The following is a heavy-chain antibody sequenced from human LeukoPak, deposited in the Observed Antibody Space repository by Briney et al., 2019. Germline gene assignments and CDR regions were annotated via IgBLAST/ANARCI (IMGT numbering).Heavy chain of an antibody. CDR2: IYHSGTT. CDR1: GYSISTSAYY. J-gene: IGHJ3*02. D-gene: IGHD2-2*01. Sequence: SETLSLTCTVSGYSISTSAYYWGWIRQPPGKGLEWIGTIYHSGTTCYNPSLKSRVTISVDTSKNQFSLKLSSVTAADTAVYYCARERDQYPNLDAFDIWGQGTMVTVSS. V-gene: IGHV4-38-2*02. CDR3: ARERDQYPNLDAFDI.